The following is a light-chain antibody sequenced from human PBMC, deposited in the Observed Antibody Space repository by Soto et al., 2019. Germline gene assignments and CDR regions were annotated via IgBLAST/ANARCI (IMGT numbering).Light chain of an antibody. Sequence: EIVLTQSPATLPLSPGERATLSCRASQSVSGYLAWYQQKPGQAPRLLMYDAPNRATAIPARFSGSGSGTDFTLSTSSLEPEDLAVYYCQQRSNWPSTFGGGTKVEIK. CDR3: QQRSNWPST. CDR2: DAP. CDR1: QSVSGY. V-gene: IGKV3-11*01. J-gene: IGKJ4*01.